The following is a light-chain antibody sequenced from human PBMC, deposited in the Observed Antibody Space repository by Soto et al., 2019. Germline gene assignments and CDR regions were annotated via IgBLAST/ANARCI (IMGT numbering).Light chain of an antibody. CDR2: VGTGGIVG. Sequence: QAVVTQPPSASASLGASVTLTCTLSSGYSNYKVDWYQQRPGKGPRFVMRVGTGGIVGSKGDGIPDRFSVLGSGLNRYLTIKNIQEEDESDYHCGADHGSGSNSAPVFGGGTQLTVL. V-gene: IGLV9-49*01. CDR3: GADHGSGSNSAPV. CDR1: SGYSNYK. J-gene: IGLJ2*01.